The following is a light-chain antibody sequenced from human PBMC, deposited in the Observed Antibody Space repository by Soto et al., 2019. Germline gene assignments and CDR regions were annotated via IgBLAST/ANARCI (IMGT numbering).Light chain of an antibody. CDR2: GAS. CDR3: QQYASSPRT. CDR1: QSLSSSY. V-gene: IGKV3-20*01. J-gene: IGKJ1*01. Sequence: EIVLTQSPGTLSLSPGEGATLSCRASQSLSSSYLAWYQQKPGQAPRLLIYGASSRATGIPDRFSGSGSGTDFTLTITRLEPEDFAVYYCQQYASSPRTFGQGTKVEIK.